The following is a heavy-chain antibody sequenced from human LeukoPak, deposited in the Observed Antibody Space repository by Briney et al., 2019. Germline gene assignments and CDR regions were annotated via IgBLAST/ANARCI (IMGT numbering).Heavy chain of an antibody. CDR1: GYRFSDYY. V-gene: IGHV1-2*04. Sequence: GASVKVSCKTSGYRFSDYYMHWVRQAPGQGLEWMGWVNCNSGGTHYAQKFEGWVTMTRDTSTSTVYMELSSLRSEDTAVYYCARDFHDSSGPPRNFQHWGQGTLVTVSS. CDR3: ARDFHDSSGPPRNFQH. J-gene: IGHJ1*01. D-gene: IGHD3-22*01. CDR2: VNCNSGGT.